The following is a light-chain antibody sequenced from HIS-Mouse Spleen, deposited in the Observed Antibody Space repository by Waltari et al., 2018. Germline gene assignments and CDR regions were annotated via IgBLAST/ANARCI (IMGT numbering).Light chain of an antibody. Sequence: SYELTQPPSVSVSPGQTARITCSGDALPKKYAYWYQQKSGQAPVLVIYEDSKRPSGIPERFSGSSSGTMATLTISGVQVEDEADYYCYSTDSSCNHRVFGGGTKLTVL. V-gene: IGLV3-10*01. J-gene: IGLJ2*01. CDR2: EDS. CDR3: YSTDSSCNHRV. CDR1: ALPKKY.